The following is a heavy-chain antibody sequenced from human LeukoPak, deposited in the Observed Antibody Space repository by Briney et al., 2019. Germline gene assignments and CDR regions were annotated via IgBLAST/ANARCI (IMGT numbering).Heavy chain of an antibody. CDR2: ISDSGNT. CDR3: AKAPVTTCRGAYCYPFDY. D-gene: IGHD2-21*01. J-gene: IGHJ4*02. Sequence: SGGSLRLSCAASGFTLSSYAMSWVRQAPGKGLEWVSAISDSGNTYHADSVKGRFTISRDSSKNTLFLQMNRLRPEDAAVYYCAKAPVTTCRGAYCYPFDYWGQGTLDTVSS. CDR1: GFTLSSYA. V-gene: IGHV3-23*01.